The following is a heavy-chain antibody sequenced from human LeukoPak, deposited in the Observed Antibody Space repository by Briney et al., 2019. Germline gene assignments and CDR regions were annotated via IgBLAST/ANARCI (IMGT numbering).Heavy chain of an antibody. D-gene: IGHD1-26*01. CDR2: ISSGGSHI. V-gene: IGHV3-48*03. J-gene: IGHJ5*01. CDR1: GFSFRSYE. CDR3: VRDGTANCGNYGHWFDS. Sequence: GGSLRLSCAASGFSFRSYEMNWVRQAPGKGLELISYISSGGSHISYADSVKGRFSVSRDNTKNSLYLQLSSLRVEDTAVYFCVRDGTANCGNYGHWFDSWGLGTLVTVSS.